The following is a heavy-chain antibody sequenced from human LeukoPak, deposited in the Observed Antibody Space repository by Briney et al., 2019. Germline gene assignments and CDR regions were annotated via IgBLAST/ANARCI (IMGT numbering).Heavy chain of an antibody. D-gene: IGHD6-19*01. CDR2: INHSGST. CDR1: GGSFSGYY. Sequence: SETLSLTCAVYGGSFSGYYWSWIRQPPGKGLEWIGEINHSGSTNYNPSLKSRVTISVDTSKNQFSLKLSSVTAADTAVYYCARRPSEGSGWSYFDYWGQGTLVTVSS. V-gene: IGHV4-34*01. J-gene: IGHJ4*02. CDR3: ARRPSEGSGWSYFDY.